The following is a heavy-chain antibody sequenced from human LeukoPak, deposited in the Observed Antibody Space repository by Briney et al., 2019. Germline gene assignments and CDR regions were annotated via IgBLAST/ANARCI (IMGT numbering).Heavy chain of an antibody. CDR1: GFTCSSYA. CDR2: ISSDGSNK. Sequence: AGTLSLTCAASGFTCSSYAMHWVRQAPCKGLDWVAVISSDGSNKFYADSVKGRFTIARDNSKNTLYLQMNSLRTDDTAVYFCAKEVAMAGDDNWGQGTLVTVSS. D-gene: IGHD6-19*01. V-gene: IGHV3-30*18. CDR3: AKEVAMAGDDN. J-gene: IGHJ4*02.